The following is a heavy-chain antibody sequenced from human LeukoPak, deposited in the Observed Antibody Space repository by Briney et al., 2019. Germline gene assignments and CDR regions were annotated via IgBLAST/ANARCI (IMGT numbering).Heavy chain of an antibody. CDR3: ARVGGSCIAENCHSGFDYYYGMDV. V-gene: IGHV5-51*01. CDR1: GYRVTNYW. CDR2: TYPGDNNT. J-gene: IGHJ6*02. D-gene: IGHD2-15*01. Sequence: GESLKISCKASGYRVTNYWISCVRQMPGKSLYGIGITYPGDNNTKNRPSVQGEVTISADKSVSTAYLQWSSLKASDTAIYYCARVGGSCIAENCHSGFDYYYGMDVWGQGNTVTVSS.